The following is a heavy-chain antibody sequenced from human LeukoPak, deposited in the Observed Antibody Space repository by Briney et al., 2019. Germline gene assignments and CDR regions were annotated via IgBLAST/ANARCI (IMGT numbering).Heavy chain of an antibody. D-gene: IGHD1-1*01. J-gene: IGHJ4*02. V-gene: IGHV4-59*01. CDR2: IYYSGST. Sequence: SETLSLTCTVSGGSISSYCWSWIRQPPGKGLEWIGYIYYSGSTNYNPSFKSRVTISVDTSKNQFSLKLSSVTAADTAVYYCAGDLLDGQPDYWGQGTLVTVSS. CDR1: GGSISSYC. CDR3: AGDLLDGQPDY.